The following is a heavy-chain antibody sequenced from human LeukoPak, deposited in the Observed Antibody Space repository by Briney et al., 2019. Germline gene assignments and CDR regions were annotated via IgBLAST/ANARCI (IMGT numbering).Heavy chain of an antibody. CDR1: GGTFSSYA. V-gene: IGHV1-69*13. CDR3: ARDEAGIVVVPAAIPLSWFDP. D-gene: IGHD2-2*01. Sequence: ASVKVSCKASGGTFSSYAISWVRQAPGQGLEWMGGIIPIFGTANYAQKFQGRVTITADESTSTAYMELSSLRSEDTAVYYCARDEAGIVVVPAAIPLSWFDPWGQGTLVTVSS. J-gene: IGHJ5*02. CDR2: IIPIFGTA.